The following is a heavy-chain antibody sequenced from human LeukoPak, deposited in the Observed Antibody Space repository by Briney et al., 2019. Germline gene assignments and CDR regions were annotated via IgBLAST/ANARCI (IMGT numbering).Heavy chain of an antibody. CDR3: AKRDIYGDYVAS. CDR1: GFTFSSYA. J-gene: IGHJ5*02. CDR2: IIGSGGST. Sequence: GGSLRLSCAASGFTFSSYAMSWVRQAPGKGLEWVSAIIGSGGSTYYADSGKGRFTISRVNSKNTLYLQMNSLRAENTAVYFCAKRDIYGDYVASWGQGTLVTVSS. V-gene: IGHV3-23*01. D-gene: IGHD4-17*01.